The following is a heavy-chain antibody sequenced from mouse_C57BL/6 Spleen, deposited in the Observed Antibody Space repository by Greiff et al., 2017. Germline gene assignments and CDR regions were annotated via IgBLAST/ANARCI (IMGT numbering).Heavy chain of an antibody. V-gene: IGHV1-81*01. CDR3: ARWFDYLYAMDY. J-gene: IGHJ4*01. D-gene: IGHD2-4*01. CDR1: GYTFTGYG. CDR2: IYPRSGNT. Sequence: QVQLQQSGAELARPGASVKLSCKASGYTFTGYGISWVKQRTGQGLEWIGEIYPRSGNTYYNEKFKGKATLTADKSSSTAYMELRSLTSEDSAVYFCARWFDYLYAMDYWGQGTSVTVSS.